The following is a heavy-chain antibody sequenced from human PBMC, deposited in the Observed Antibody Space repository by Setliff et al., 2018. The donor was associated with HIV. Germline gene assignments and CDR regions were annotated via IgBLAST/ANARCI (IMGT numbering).Heavy chain of an antibody. Sequence: GASVKVSCKVSGYTFPDYYIQWVRQAPGKGLEWMGLIDPDRGDTVYAEKCQGRVTITADRSIDIAYMKLSSLTSEDTAMYFCAWGTQRPIDSWGQGTLVTVSS. CDR2: IDPDRGDT. D-gene: IGHD3-16*01. CDR3: AWGTQRPIDS. CDR1: GYTFPDYY. J-gene: IGHJ4*02. V-gene: IGHV1-69-2*01.